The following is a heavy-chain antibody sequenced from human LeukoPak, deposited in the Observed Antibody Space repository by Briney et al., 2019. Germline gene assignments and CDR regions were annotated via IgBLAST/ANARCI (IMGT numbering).Heavy chain of an antibody. CDR1: GGSVNSGSYY. J-gene: IGHJ4*02. D-gene: IGHD2-21*01. CDR2: IYYSGSS. Sequence: PSEILSLTCAVSGGSVNSGSYYWSWLGQPPGKGLEWSGYIYYSGSSNYNPSLKSRVTISVDTSKNQFSLKLSAVTAADTAVYYCARVVVIPTTPPPYYFDHWGQGTLVTVSS. V-gene: IGHV4-61*01. CDR3: ARVVVIPTTPPPYYFDH.